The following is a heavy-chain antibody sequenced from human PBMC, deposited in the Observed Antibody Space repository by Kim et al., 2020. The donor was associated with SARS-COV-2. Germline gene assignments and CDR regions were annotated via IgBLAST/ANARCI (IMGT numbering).Heavy chain of an antibody. Sequence: GGSLRLSCAASGFTFDDYAMHWVRQAPGKGLEWVSLISGDGGSTYYADSVKGRFTISRDNSKNSLYLQMNSLRTEDTALYYCAKDGGGWELLPYFDYWGQGTLVTVSS. J-gene: IGHJ4*02. CDR3: AKDGGGWELLPYFDY. CDR1: GFTFDDYA. D-gene: IGHD1-26*01. CDR2: ISGDGGST. V-gene: IGHV3-43*02.